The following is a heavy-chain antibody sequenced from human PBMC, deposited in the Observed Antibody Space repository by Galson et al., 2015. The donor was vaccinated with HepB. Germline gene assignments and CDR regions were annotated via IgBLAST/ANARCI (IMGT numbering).Heavy chain of an antibody. V-gene: IGHV4-59*01. CDR3: ARAIPRSGPDAFDI. Sequence: ETLSLTCTVSGGSISSYYWGWIRQPPGKGLEWIGYIYYSGSTNYNPSLKSRVTISVDTSKNQFSLKLSSVTAADTAVYYCARAIPRSGPDAFDIWGQGTMVTVSS. D-gene: IGHD2-15*01. CDR2: IYYSGST. J-gene: IGHJ3*02. CDR1: GGSISSYY.